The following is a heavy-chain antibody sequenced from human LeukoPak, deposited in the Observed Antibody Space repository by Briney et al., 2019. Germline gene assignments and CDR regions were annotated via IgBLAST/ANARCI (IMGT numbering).Heavy chain of an antibody. V-gene: IGHV4-59*12. D-gene: IGHD6-19*01. J-gene: IGHJ4*02. CDR2: IYYSGST. Sequence: SETLSLTCTVSGGSISSYYWSWIRQPPGKGLEWIGYIYYSGSTNYNPSLKSRVTISEDTSKNQFSLKLSSVTAADTAVYYCARERRYGYSGGCFQDNWGQEPLVTVPS. CDR1: GGSISSYY. CDR3: ARERRYGYSGGCFQDN.